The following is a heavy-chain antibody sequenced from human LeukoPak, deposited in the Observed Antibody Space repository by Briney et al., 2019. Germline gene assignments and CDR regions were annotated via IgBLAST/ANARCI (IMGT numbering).Heavy chain of an antibody. J-gene: IGHJ3*02. Sequence: SETLSLTCTVSGGSISSYYWSWIRQPPGEGLEWIGYIYYSGSTYYNPSLKSRVTISVDTSKNQFSLKLSSVTAADTAAYYCASCSYYYDSSGHGDDAFDIWGQGTMVTVSS. D-gene: IGHD3-22*01. CDR1: GGSISSYY. V-gene: IGHV4-59*08. CDR2: IYYSGST. CDR3: ASCSYYYDSSGHGDDAFDI.